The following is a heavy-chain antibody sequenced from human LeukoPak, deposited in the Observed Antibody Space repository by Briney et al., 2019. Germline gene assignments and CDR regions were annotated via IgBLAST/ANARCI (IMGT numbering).Heavy chain of an antibody. V-gene: IGHV1-18*01. CDR2: ISTYNGNL. Sequence: ASVKVSCKASGYTFISYAISWVRQAPGQGLEWMGWISTYNGNLNYAQKFQGRVTMTTDTSTSTAYMELRSLRSDDTAVYYCARDFESSFDPWGQGALVTVSS. J-gene: IGHJ5*02. CDR3: ARDFESSFDP. D-gene: IGHD3-9*01. CDR1: GYTFISYA.